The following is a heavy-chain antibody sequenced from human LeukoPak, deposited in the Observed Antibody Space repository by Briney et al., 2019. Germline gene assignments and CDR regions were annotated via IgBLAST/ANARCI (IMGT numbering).Heavy chain of an antibody. CDR3: ARDERTTGYLRDLDC. CDR2: ISAYSTYNGNT. Sequence: ASVKVSCKASGYTFTSYGISWVRQAPGQGPEWMGWISAYSTYNGNTNYAQKFQGRVTMTTDTSTSTAYMELRSLKSDDTAMYYCARDERTTGYLRDLDCWGQGTLVTVSS. J-gene: IGHJ4*02. V-gene: IGHV1-18*01. CDR1: GYTFTSYG. D-gene: IGHD4-17*01.